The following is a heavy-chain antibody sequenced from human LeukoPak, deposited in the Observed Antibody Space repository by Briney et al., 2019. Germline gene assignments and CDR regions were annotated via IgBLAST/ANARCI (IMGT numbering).Heavy chain of an antibody. V-gene: IGHV4-39*01. CDR3: ARHFAGVFDY. J-gene: IGHJ4*02. CDR2: IYYSGST. Sequence: PSETLSLTCTISGGSISSYYWGWIRQPPGKGLEWIGSIYYSGSTYYNPSLKSRVTISVDTSKNQFSLKLSSVTAADTAVYYCARHFAGVFDYWGQGTLVTVSS. D-gene: IGHD3-10*01. CDR1: GGSISSYY.